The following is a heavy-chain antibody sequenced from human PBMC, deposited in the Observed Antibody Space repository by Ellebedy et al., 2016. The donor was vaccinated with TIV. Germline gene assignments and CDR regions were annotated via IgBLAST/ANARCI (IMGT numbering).Heavy chain of an antibody. D-gene: IGHD3-10*01. CDR2: INPSSGGT. Sequence: ASVKVSXXASGYTFTDYYIEWVRQAPGQGLEWMGWINPSSGGTIYAQKFQGRVTMTRDTSISTAYMELSRLRSDDTAVYYCARQRGGEVWFGELLNYWGQGTLVTVSS. J-gene: IGHJ4*02. V-gene: IGHV1-2*02. CDR3: ARQRGGEVWFGELLNY. CDR1: GYTFTDYY.